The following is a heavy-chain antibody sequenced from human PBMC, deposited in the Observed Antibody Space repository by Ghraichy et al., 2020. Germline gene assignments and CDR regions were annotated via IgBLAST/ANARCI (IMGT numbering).Heavy chain of an antibody. CDR1: GGSFSGYY. Sequence: SETLSLTCAVYGGSFSGYYWSWIRQPPGKGLEWIGEINHSGSTNYNPSLKSRVTISVDTSKNQFSLKLSSVTAADTAVYYCARSYSSGWYNRVGFDYWGQGTLVTVSS. J-gene: IGHJ4*02. D-gene: IGHD6-19*01. CDR3: ARSYSSGWYNRVGFDY. CDR2: INHSGST. V-gene: IGHV4-34*01.